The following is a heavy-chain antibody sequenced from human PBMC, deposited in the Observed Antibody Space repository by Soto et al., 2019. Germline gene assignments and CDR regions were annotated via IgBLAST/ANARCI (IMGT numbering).Heavy chain of an antibody. V-gene: IGHV3-9*01. D-gene: IGHD1-26*01. Sequence: EVQLVESGGGLVQPGRSLRLSCAASGFTFDDYAMHWVRQAPGKGLEWVSGISWNSGSIGYADSVKGRFTISRDNAKNSLYLQMNSLRAEDTALYYCAKSGAGTFDYWGQGTLVPVSS. CDR2: ISWNSGSI. J-gene: IGHJ4*02. CDR3: AKSGAGTFDY. CDR1: GFTFDDYA.